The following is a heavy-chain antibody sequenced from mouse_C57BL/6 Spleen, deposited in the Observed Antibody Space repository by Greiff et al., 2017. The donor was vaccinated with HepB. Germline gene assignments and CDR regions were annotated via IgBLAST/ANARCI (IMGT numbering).Heavy chain of an antibody. J-gene: IGHJ4*01. CDR1: GYSFTDYN. Sequence: VQLKESGPELVKPGASVKISCKASGYSFTDYNMNWVKQSNGKSLEWIGVINPNYGTTSYNQKFKGKATLTVDQSSSTAYMQLNSLTSEDSAVYYCARGDYYGSSERAMDYWGQGTSVTVSS. V-gene: IGHV1-39*01. CDR2: INPNYGTT. CDR3: ARGDYYGSSERAMDY. D-gene: IGHD1-1*01.